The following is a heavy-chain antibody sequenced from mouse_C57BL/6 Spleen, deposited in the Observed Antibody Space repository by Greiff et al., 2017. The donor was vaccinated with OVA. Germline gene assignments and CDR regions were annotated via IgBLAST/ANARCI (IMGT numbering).Heavy chain of an antibody. V-gene: IGHV1-80*01. CDR1: GYAFSSYW. D-gene: IGHD2-10*01. Sequence: QVHVKQSGAELVKPGASVKISCKASGYAFSSYWMNWVKQRPGKGLEWIGQIYPGDGDTNYNGKFKGKATLTADKSSSTAYMQLSSLTSEDSAVYFCARGTYYGNLYYAMDYWGQGTSVTVSS. CDR3: ARGTYYGNLYYAMDY. CDR2: IYPGDGDT. J-gene: IGHJ4*01.